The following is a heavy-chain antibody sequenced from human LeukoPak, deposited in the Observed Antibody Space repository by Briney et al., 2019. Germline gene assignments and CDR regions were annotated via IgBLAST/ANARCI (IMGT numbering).Heavy chain of an antibody. D-gene: IGHD2-15*01. CDR3: ARPDIVVVVAATKGPWGMDV. J-gene: IGHJ6*01. CDR1: VATFSSYA. Sequence: SVKLSCKASVATFSSYAISWGRQAPGHRRKGMGGIIAIFGTANYAQKFQGRVTITADESTSTAYMELSSLRSEDTAVYYCARPDIVVVVAATKGPWGMDVWGQGTTVTVSS. V-gene: IGHV1-69*13. CDR2: IIAIFGTA.